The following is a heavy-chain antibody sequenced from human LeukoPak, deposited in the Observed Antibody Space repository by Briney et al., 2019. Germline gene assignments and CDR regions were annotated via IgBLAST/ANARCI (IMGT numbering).Heavy chain of an antibody. CDR1: GGSFSGYY. J-gene: IGHJ4*02. V-gene: IGHV4-34*01. Sequence: PSETLSLTCAVYGGSFSGYYWSWIRQPPGKGLEWIGEIHHSGSTNYTPSLKSRVTISVDTSKNQFSLKLSSVTAADTAVYYCARSFCSGGSCYLYYFDYWGQGTLVTVSS. D-gene: IGHD2-15*01. CDR2: IHHSGST. CDR3: ARSFCSGGSCYLYYFDY.